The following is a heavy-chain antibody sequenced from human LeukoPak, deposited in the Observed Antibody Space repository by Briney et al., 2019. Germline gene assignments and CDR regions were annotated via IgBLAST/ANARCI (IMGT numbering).Heavy chain of an antibody. V-gene: IGHV4-39*07. D-gene: IGHD6-19*01. CDR1: GGSISGSSYY. Sequence: PSETLSLTCTVSGGSISGSSYYWGWIRQPPGKGLEWIGSIYYSGSTYYNPSLKSRVTISVDTSKNQFSLKLSSVTAADTAVYYCARWAGAGYSSGWLLFLPREYYFDYWGQGTLVTVSS. CDR2: IYYSGST. CDR3: ARWAGAGYSSGWLLFLPREYYFDY. J-gene: IGHJ4*02.